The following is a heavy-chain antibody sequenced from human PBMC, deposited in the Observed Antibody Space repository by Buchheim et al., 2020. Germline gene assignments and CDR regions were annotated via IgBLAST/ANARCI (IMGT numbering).Heavy chain of an antibody. J-gene: IGHJ4*02. D-gene: IGHD4-23*01. Sequence: EVQLVESGGGLVKPGESLRLSCAASGFTFSSYSMNWVRQAPGKGLEWVSSISHSSTYITYADSLKGRFTISRDNAKNSLYLQMNGLRAEDTAVYYCVYGGNSFDYWGQGTL. CDR1: GFTFSSYS. CDR2: ISHSSTYI. V-gene: IGHV3-21*01. CDR3: VYGGNSFDY.